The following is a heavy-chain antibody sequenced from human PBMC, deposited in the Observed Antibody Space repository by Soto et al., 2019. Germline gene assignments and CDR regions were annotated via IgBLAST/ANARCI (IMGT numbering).Heavy chain of an antibody. CDR2: IFYDGYT. CDR3: ARLQAAVPHY. D-gene: IGHD6-13*01. CDR1: GDSISGSPHF. V-gene: IGHV4-39*01. J-gene: IGHJ4*02. Sequence: QLQLQESGPGLVMPSETLSLTCTFSGDSISGSPHFWGWIRAPPGKRLGWIGSIFYDGYTVYSPSLQSRVTISVDTSKNQFSLILTSVAAADTAIYFCARLQAAVPHYWGQGTLVTVSS.